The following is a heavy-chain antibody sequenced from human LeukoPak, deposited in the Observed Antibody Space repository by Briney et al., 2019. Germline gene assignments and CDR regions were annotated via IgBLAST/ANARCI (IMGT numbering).Heavy chain of an antibody. D-gene: IGHD2-2*02. CDR3: ARGGSRYCSSTSCYSYYYYGMDV. CDR2: INPNSGGT. Sequence: ASVKVSCKASGYTFTCYYMHWVRQAPGQGLEWMGWINPNSGGTNYAQKFQGRVTMTRDTSISTAYMELSRLRSDDTAVYYCARGGSRYCSSTSCYSYYYYGMDVWGQGTTVTVSS. J-gene: IGHJ6*02. CDR1: GYTFTCYY. V-gene: IGHV1-2*02.